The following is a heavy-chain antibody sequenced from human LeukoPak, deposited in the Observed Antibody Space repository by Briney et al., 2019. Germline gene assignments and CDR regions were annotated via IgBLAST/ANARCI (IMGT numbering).Heavy chain of an antibody. V-gene: IGHV3-23*01. J-gene: IGHJ4*02. CDR2: ITASGDNT. Sequence: VGSLRLSCGASGFTFSSYAMGWVRQAPGKGLEWVSAITASGDNTYYADSVKGRLTISRDNSKNTLYLQMNSLRAEDTAVYYCAKGNGYSYGRYYFDYWGQGTLVTVSS. CDR3: AKGNGYSYGRYYFDY. CDR1: GFTFSSYA. D-gene: IGHD5-18*01.